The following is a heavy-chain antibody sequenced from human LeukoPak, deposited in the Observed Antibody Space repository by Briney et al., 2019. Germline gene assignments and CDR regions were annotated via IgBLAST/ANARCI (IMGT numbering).Heavy chain of an antibody. Sequence: GGSLRLSCAASGFGFSSYWMSWFRQAPGKGLEWVANINPDGSNMLYVDSVKGRFTISRDNAKNSLYLQMNNLRAEDTAVYFCVSGFLQWLYWGQGTLVTVSS. CDR3: VSGFLQWLY. V-gene: IGHV3-7*01. D-gene: IGHD3-3*01. CDR2: INPDGSNM. CDR1: GFGFSSYW. J-gene: IGHJ4*02.